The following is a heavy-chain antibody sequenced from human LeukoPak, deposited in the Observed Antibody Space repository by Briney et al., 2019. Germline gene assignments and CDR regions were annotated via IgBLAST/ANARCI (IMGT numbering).Heavy chain of an antibody. J-gene: IGHJ4*02. Sequence: GGSLRLSCAASGFTFDDNGMSWVRQAPGKGLEWVSGISWNGGSTGYADSVKGRSTISRDNAKNSLYLQMNSLRVEDTALYFCARVSSSSWSGSYDSWGQGTLVTVSS. V-gene: IGHV3-20*04. CDR1: GFTFDDNG. CDR2: ISWNGGST. CDR3: ARVSSSSWSGSYDS. D-gene: IGHD6-13*01.